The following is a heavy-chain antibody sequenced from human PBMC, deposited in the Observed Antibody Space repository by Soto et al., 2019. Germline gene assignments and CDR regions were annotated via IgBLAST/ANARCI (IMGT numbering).Heavy chain of an antibody. CDR1: GFTFSSYA. V-gene: IGHV3-23*01. CDR2: ISGSGGST. CDR3: AKVAVVVPAAIFAFDI. J-gene: IGHJ3*02. Sequence: GGSLRLSCAASGFTFSSYAMSWVRQAPGKGLEWVSAISGSGGSTYYADSVKGRFTISRDNSKNTLYLQMNSLRAEDTAVYYSAKVAVVVPAAIFAFDIWGQGTMVTVSS. D-gene: IGHD2-2*02.